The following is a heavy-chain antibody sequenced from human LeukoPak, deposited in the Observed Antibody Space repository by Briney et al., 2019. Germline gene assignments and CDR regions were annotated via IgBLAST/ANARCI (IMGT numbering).Heavy chain of an antibody. V-gene: IGHV4-4*02. D-gene: IGHD6-13*01. CDR1: GGSITSNNW. CDR3: ARDRYISSWFFDR. J-gene: IGHJ4*02. CDR2: VYHSGST. Sequence: PSETLSLTCAVSGGSITSNNWWSWVRQPPGKGLEWIGEVYHSGSTNYHPSLKSRITISVDKSKNKFSLKLSSVTAAGTAVYYCARDRYISSWFFDRWGQGTLVTVSS.